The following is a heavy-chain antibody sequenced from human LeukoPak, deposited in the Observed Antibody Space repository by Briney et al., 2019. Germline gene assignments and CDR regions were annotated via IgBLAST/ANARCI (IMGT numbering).Heavy chain of an antibody. CDR1: GGSISSGDYS. Sequence: SETLSLTCAVSGGSISSGDYSWSWIRQPPGKGLEWIGNIYHSGSTYYNPSLKSRVTMSADGSKNQFSLKLSSVTAADTAAYYCARVFYDSSGEVAFDIWGQGTMVTVSS. J-gene: IGHJ3*02. CDR3: ARVFYDSSGEVAFDI. CDR2: IYHSGST. D-gene: IGHD3-22*01. V-gene: IGHV4-30-2*01.